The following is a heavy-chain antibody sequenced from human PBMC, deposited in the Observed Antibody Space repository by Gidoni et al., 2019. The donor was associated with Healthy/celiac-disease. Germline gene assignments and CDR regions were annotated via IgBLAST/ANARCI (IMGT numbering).Heavy chain of an antibody. CDR1: GGKLSSNA. Sequence: QVQPGQTGDGEKEAEGKRMDSGRGRGGKLSSNAISWVRQAPGQGLEWMVGIVPIFGTANYAQKFQGRVTITADKSTSPAYFELSSLTSEHPAVYCCARLYCYDCSGYYSRSLDYWGQGTLVTVSS. CDR2: IVPIFGTA. CDR3: ARLYCYDCSGYYSRSLDY. D-gene: IGHD3-22*01. J-gene: IGHJ4*02. V-gene: IGHV1-69*06.